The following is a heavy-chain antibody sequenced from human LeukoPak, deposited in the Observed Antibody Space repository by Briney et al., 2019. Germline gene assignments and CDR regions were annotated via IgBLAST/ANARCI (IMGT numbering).Heavy chain of an antibody. J-gene: IGHJ2*01. CDR1: GFIFDDYA. CDR2: ISWNGGSL. V-gene: IGHV3-9*01. D-gene: IGHD3-10*01. Sequence: PGRSLRLSCAASGFIFDDYAMHWVRQAPGKSLEGVSSISWNGGSLAYADSVKGRFTISRDNAKNSLYLQMNSLRTEDTALYYCARGLGGDQGYFDLWGRGTLATVSS. CDR3: ARGLGGDQGYFDL.